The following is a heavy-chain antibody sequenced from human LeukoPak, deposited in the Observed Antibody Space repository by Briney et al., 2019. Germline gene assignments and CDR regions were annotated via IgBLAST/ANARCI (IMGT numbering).Heavy chain of an antibody. CDR2: INSDGSRT. V-gene: IGHV3-74*01. Sequence: PGGSLRLSCAASAFTLSSYWMHWVRQAAGKGLVWVSHINSDGSRTDYADSVKGRFTVSRDNAKNTVYLQMNSLRAEDTAVYYCARGNPLGHLWGQGALVTVSS. CDR3: ARGNPLGHL. CDR1: AFTLSSYW. D-gene: IGHD3-16*01. J-gene: IGHJ5*02.